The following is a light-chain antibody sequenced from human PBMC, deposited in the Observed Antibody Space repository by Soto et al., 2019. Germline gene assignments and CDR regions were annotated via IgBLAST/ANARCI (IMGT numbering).Light chain of an antibody. Sequence: DIQMTQSPSSLPASVGDRVTMTCRARQSIARDLNWYQQKAGKGPKLLIYATSSLHSGVPSRFSGSGSGTDFTLTIRSLQPEDFATYYCQQSYSTPLIFDGGTKVDIK. V-gene: IGKV1-39*01. CDR2: ATS. J-gene: IGKJ4*01. CDR1: QSIARD. CDR3: QQSYSTPLI.